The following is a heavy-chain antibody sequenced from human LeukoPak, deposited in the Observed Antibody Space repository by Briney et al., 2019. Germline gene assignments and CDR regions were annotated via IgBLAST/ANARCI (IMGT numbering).Heavy chain of an antibody. CDR2: INPKSGGT. CDR3: ARDPPAAGSTEFDF. D-gene: IGHD6-13*01. V-gene: IGHV1-2*02. CDR1: GYTFTGYY. J-gene: IGHJ4*02. Sequence: ASVKVSCKASGYTFTGYYMHWVRQAPGQGLEWMGWINPKSGGTKYAQKFQGRVTVTRDTSISATYMELSRLTSDDTAVYYCARDPPAAGSTEFDFWGQGTLVTVSS.